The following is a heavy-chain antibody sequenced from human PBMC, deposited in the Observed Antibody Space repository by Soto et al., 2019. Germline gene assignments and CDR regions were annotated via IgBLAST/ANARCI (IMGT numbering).Heavy chain of an antibody. CDR3: ATWVDYGDFEGFDF. V-gene: IGHV1-2*04. CDR1: GYSFTDYK. CDR2: VDPNGGGS. J-gene: IGHJ4*02. D-gene: IGHD4-17*01. Sequence: ASVKVSCKTSGYSFTDYKLHWVRQAPRQGLEGMGWVDPNGGGSNSAQKFQGSVNMTWDTSIPTAYLDLTRLTTNDTATYFCATWVDYGDFEGFDFWGQGTLVTVSS.